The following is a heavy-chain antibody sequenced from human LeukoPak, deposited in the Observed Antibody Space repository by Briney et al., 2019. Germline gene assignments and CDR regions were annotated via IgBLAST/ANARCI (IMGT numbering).Heavy chain of an antibody. J-gene: IGHJ4*02. CDR2: ISGSSGST. V-gene: IGHV3-23*01. Sequence: GGSLRLSCAASGFTFSSYAMSWVRQAPGKELEGVSAISGSSGSTYYAASVKGRFTISRDNSKNTLYLQMNSLRAEDTAVYYCAKEGGAAGHFDYWGQGTLVTVSS. CDR3: AKEGGAAGHFDY. CDR1: GFTFSSYA. D-gene: IGHD6-13*01.